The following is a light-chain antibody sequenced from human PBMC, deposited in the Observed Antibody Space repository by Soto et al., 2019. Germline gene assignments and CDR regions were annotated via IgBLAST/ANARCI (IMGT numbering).Light chain of an antibody. J-gene: IGLJ1*01. CDR3: FSYTRSGTYV. CDR1: SSDVGNYKY. CDR2: EVS. Sequence: QYALTQPASVSGSPGQSITISCTGTSSDVGNYKYVSWYQQHPGKAPKLMIYEVSNRPSGVSNRFSGSKSGNTASLTISVLQAEDETDYYCFSYTRSGTYVFGTGTKLTVL. V-gene: IGLV2-14*01.